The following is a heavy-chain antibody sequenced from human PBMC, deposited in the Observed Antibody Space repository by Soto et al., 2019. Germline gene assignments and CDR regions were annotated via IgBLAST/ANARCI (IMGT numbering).Heavy chain of an antibody. J-gene: IGHJ4*02. CDR2: ISSSSSYI. D-gene: IGHD6-13*01. CDR3: ARVPTPARSSLDY. V-gene: IGHV3-21*01. CDR1: GFTFSSYS. Sequence: GGSLRLSCAASGFTFSSYSMNWVRQAPGKGLEWVSSISSSSSYIYYADSVKGRFTISRDNAKNSLYLQMNSLRAEDTAVYYCARVPTPARSSLDYWGQGTLVTVSS.